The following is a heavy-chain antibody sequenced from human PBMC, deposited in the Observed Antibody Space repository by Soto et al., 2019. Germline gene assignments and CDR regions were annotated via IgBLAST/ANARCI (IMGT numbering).Heavy chain of an antibody. Sequence: QVQLVQSGAEVKKPGSSVKVSCTTSGGTISNFAINWVRQAPGQGLEWMGGIVPIDGTTNYAEKLQGRVTITADASRSTAYMDLSSLRSDDTAVYYCARSFTKSRRGGVAFDYWGQGTLLTVSP. CDR1: GGTISNFA. J-gene: IGHJ4*02. CDR3: ARSFTKSRRGGVAFDY. V-gene: IGHV1-69*01. CDR2: IVPIDGTT. D-gene: IGHD3-3*01.